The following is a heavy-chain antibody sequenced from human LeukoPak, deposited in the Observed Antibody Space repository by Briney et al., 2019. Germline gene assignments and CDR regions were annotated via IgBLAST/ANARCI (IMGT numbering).Heavy chain of an antibody. CDR1: GGSFSGYY. J-gene: IGHJ6*02. CDR2: INHSGST. D-gene: IGHD2-15*01. V-gene: IGHV4-34*01. CDR3: ATLSALGYCSGGSCKPYYYYYGMDG. Sequence: SETLSLTCAVYGGSFSGYYWSWIRQPPGKGLEWIGEINHSGSTNYNPYLKSRVTISVDTSKNQFSLKLSSVTAADTAVYYCATLSALGYCSGGSCKPYYYYYGMDGWGQGTTVTVSS.